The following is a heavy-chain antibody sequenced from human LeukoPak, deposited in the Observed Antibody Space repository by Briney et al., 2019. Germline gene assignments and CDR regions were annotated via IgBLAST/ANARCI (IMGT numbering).Heavy chain of an antibody. Sequence: GGSLRLSCAASGFTFSSYWMNWARQAPGKGLEWVSGISWNSGDIGYADSVKGRFTISRDNAKNSLYLQMNSLRAEDTALYYCAKLYGYSYGYIDFWGQGTLVTVSS. CDR3: AKLYGYSYGYIDF. CDR1: GFTFSSYW. J-gene: IGHJ4*02. D-gene: IGHD5-18*01. V-gene: IGHV3-9*01. CDR2: ISWNSGDI.